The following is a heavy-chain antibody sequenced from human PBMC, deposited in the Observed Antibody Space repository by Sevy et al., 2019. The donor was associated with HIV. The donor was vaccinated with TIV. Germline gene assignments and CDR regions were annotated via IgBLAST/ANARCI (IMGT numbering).Heavy chain of an antibody. CDR3: ARDAGYCSSTSCYRGDYFDY. CDR1: GFTFSGNW. J-gene: IGHJ4*02. Sequence: GGSLRLSCAASGFTFSGNWMSWVRQAPGKGLEWVADIKEDGSEKYYVDSVKGRFTISRDNAKKSLYLQMNNLRAEDTAVYYCARDAGYCSSTSCYRGDYFDYWGQGTRVTVSS. D-gene: IGHD2-2*02. V-gene: IGHV3-7*01. CDR2: IKEDGSEK.